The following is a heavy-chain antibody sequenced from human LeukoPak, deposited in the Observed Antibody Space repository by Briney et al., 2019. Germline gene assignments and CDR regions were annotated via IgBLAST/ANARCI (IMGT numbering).Heavy chain of an antibody. J-gene: IGHJ6*03. CDR1: GFTFSSYA. V-gene: IGHV3-30*04. CDR3: ARDDRYFDWLSPAYYYYYMDV. D-gene: IGHD3-9*01. CDR2: ISYDGSNK. Sequence: PGGSLRLSCAASGFTFSSYAMHWVRQAPGKGLEWVAVISYDGSNKYYADSVKGRFTISRDNSKNTLYLQMNSLRAEDTAVYYCARDDRYFDWLSPAYYYYYMDVWGKGTTVTVSS.